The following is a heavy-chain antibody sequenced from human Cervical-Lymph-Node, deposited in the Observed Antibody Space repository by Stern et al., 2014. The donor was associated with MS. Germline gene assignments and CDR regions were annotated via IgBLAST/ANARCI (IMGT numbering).Heavy chain of an antibody. CDR3: ATLSPGAGGNYYRHFDY. Sequence: QVQLVQSGAEVKKPGASVKVSCKVSGYTLTDLSMHWVRQAPRKGLEWMGGFAPEDGETIYAQKFQGRVTMTEDTSTDTADMELSSLRSEDTAVYYCATLSPGAGGNYYRHFDYWGQGTLVTVSS. CDR1: GYTLTDLS. J-gene: IGHJ4*02. CDR2: FAPEDGET. V-gene: IGHV1-24*01. D-gene: IGHD1-26*01.